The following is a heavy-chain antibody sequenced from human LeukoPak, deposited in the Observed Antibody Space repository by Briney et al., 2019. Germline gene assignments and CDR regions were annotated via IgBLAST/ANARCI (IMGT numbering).Heavy chain of an antibody. Sequence: NPSETLSLTCTVSGGSISSSSYYWGWIRQPPGKGLEWIGSIYYSGSTYYNPSLKSRVTISVDTSKNQFSLKLSSVTAADTAVYYCARPRRFLEVRNFYYYMDVWGKGTTVTVSS. CDR2: IYYSGST. J-gene: IGHJ6*03. CDR3: ARPRRFLEVRNFYYYMDV. D-gene: IGHD3-3*01. V-gene: IGHV4-39*07. CDR1: GGSISSSSYY.